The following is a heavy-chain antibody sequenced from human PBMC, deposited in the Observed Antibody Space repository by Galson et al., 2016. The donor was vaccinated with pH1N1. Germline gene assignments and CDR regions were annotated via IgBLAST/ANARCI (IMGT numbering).Heavy chain of an antibody. J-gene: IGHJ4*02. CDR2: INPNRGDS. CDR1: GYTFTSFY. CDR3: AKASDLSAYDLDYFDY. Sequence: SVKVSCKASGYTFTSFYIHWVRQAPGQGLEWMGRINPNRGDSNFAQKFQGRVAMTSDTSISTAHMELSSLSSDDTAFYYCAKASDLSAYDLDYFDYWGQGTLVTVSS. V-gene: IGHV1-2*06. D-gene: IGHD5-12*01.